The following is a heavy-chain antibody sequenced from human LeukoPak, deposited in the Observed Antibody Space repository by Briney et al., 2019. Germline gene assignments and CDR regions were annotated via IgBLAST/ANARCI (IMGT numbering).Heavy chain of an antibody. Sequence: VGSVRLSCAASGFTFSSYAMSWVRQAPGKGLEWVSSIAGSGGNTYYAHSVKGRFTISRHKSKNTLYMQMNSLTAEDTAVYCCGKAYFYGAGRTLRTFDYCGEGALGTVSS. CDR2: IAGSGGNT. D-gene: IGHD3-10*01. CDR1: GFTFSSYA. CDR3: GKAYFYGAGRTLRTFDY. J-gene: IGHJ4*02. V-gene: IGHV3-23*01.